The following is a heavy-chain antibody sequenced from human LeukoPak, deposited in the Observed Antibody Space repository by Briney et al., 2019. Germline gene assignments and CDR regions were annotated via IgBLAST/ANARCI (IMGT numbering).Heavy chain of an antibody. Sequence: GGSLRLSCAASGFTFSNYWMHWVRQAPGKGLVWVSRINIDGGTTDYADSVKGRFTVSRDNAKNTLYLQMNSLRAEDTAVYYCARDPYNWNANWLDPWGQGTLVTVSS. J-gene: IGHJ5*02. D-gene: IGHD1-1*01. CDR3: ARDPYNWNANWLDP. CDR1: GFTFSNYW. CDR2: INIDGGTT. V-gene: IGHV3-74*01.